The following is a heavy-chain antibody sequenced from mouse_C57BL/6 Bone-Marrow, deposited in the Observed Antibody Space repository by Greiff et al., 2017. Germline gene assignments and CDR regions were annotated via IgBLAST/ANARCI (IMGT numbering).Heavy chain of an antibody. CDR3: ARENYYGSSYKRKSYYFDY. V-gene: IGHV5-17*01. CDR2: ISSGSSTI. J-gene: IGHJ2*01. Sequence: EVKVVESGGGLVKPGGSLKLSCAASGFTFSDYGMHWVRQAPEKGLEWVAYISSGSSTIYYADTVKGRFTISRDNAKNTLFLQMTSLRSEDTAMYYCARENYYGSSYKRKSYYFDYWGQGTTLTVSS. CDR1: GFTFSDYG. D-gene: IGHD1-1*01.